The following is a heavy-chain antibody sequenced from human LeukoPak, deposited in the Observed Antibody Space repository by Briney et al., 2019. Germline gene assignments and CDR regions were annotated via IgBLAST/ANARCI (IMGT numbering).Heavy chain of an antibody. V-gene: IGHV3-21*01. J-gene: IGHJ4*02. CDR3: ARDLGPTVGAKVFDY. CDR1: GFTFGSYS. Sequence: KPGGSLRLSCAASGFTFGSYSMNWVRQDPGKGLEWVSSISRSSSYIYYADSVKGRFTISRDNAKNSLYLQMNSLRAEDTAVYYCARDLGPTVGAKVFDYWGQGTLVTVSS. CDR2: ISRSSSYI. D-gene: IGHD1-26*01.